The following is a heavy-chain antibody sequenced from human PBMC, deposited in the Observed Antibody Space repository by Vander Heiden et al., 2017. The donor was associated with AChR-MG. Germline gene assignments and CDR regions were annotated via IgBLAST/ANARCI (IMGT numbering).Heavy chain of an antibody. Sequence: QVQLQQRGAGLLKPSETLSLTCAVDGGSFSGYYWSWIRQPPGKGLEWIGEINHSGSTNYNPSLKSRVTISVDTSKNQFSLKLSSVTAADTAVYYCARGSPSASGMDVWGQGTTVTVSS. V-gene: IGHV4-34*01. CDR1: GGSFSGYY. J-gene: IGHJ6*02. CDR3: ARGSPSASGMDV. CDR2: INHSGST.